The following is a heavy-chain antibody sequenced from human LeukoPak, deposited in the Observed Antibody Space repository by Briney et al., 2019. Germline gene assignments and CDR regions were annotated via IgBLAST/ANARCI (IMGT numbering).Heavy chain of an antibody. J-gene: IGHJ4*02. V-gene: IGHV3-30*18. Sequence: GGSLRLSCAASGFTFSSYGMHWVRQAPGKGLEWVAVISYDGSNKYYADSVKGRFTISRDNSKNALYLQMNSLRAEDTAVYYCAKDGGIVATYLSYWGQGTLVTVSS. CDR3: AKDGGIVATYLSY. D-gene: IGHD5-12*01. CDR2: ISYDGSNK. CDR1: GFTFSSYG.